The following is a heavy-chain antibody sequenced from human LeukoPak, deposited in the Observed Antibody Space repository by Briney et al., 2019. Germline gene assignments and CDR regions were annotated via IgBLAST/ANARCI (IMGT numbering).Heavy chain of an antibody. CDR1: GFTFSIHT. J-gene: IGHJ3*02. CDR3: ARDRALLNAFDI. V-gene: IGHV3-21*01. CDR2: ISSSNSYI. Sequence: GGSLRLSCAASGFTFSIHTMNWVRQAPGKGLEWVSSISSSNSYIYYADSVKGRFTISRDNAKNSLYLQMNTLRAEDTAVYYCARDRALLNAFDIWGQGTMVTVSS.